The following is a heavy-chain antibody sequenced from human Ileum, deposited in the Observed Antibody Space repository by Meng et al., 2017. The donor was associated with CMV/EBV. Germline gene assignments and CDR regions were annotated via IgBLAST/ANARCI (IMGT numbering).Heavy chain of an antibody. CDR2: INWNGGST. CDR1: GFTFDDYG. CDR3: AKDLRFGEIMDWYFDL. J-gene: IGHJ2*01. D-gene: IGHD3-10*01. Sequence: GESLKISCAASGFTFDDYGMSWVRQAPGKGLEWVSGINWNGGSTGYADSVKGRFTISRDNAKNSLYLQMNSLRAEDTALYYCAKDLRFGEIMDWYFDLWGRGTLVTVSS. V-gene: IGHV3-20*04.